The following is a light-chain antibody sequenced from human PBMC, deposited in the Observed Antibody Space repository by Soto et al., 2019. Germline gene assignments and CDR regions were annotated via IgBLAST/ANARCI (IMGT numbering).Light chain of an antibody. J-gene: IGLJ1*01. CDR2: EVS. V-gene: IGLV2-8*01. CDR1: SSDVGGYNY. CDR3: SSYAGRNNLV. Sequence: QSALTQPPSASGSPGQSVTIACTGTSSDVGGYNYVSWYQQHPGKAPKLMIYEVSTRTSGVPDRFSGSKSGNTASLTVSGLQAEDEADYYCSSYAGRNNLVFGTGTKVTVL.